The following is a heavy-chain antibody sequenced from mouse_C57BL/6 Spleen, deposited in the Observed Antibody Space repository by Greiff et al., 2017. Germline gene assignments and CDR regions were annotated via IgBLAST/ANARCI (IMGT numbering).Heavy chain of an antibody. CDR1: GYTFTSYW. CDR3: AGLYDGNAMDY. D-gene: IGHD2-12*01. Sequence: VQRVESGAELAKPGASVKLSCKASGYTFTSYWMHWVKQRPGQGLEWIGYINPSSGYTKYNQKFKDKATLTADKSSSTAYMQLSSLTYEDSAVYYCAGLYDGNAMDYWGQGTSVTVSS. J-gene: IGHJ4*01. CDR2: INPSSGYT. V-gene: IGHV1-7*01.